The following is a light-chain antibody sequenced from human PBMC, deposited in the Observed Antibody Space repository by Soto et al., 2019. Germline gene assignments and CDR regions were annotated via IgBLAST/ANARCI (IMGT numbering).Light chain of an antibody. J-gene: IGKJ4*01. Sequence: DIQLTQSPSFLSASVGDRVTITCRASQGISTYLAWYQQRPGKAPKLLIHAASTLQSGVPSRFSGSGSGTEFTVTISSLQPEDFATYYCQQLNSYPLTFGGGTKVEIK. CDR3: QQLNSYPLT. CDR1: QGISTY. V-gene: IGKV1-9*01. CDR2: AAS.